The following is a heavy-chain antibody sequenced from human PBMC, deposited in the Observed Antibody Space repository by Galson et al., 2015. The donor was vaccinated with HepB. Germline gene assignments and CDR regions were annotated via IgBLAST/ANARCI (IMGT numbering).Heavy chain of an antibody. Sequence: SVKVSCKASGYTFTSYGISWVRQAPGQGLEWMGWISAYNGNTNYAQKLQGRVTMTTDTSTSTAYMELRSLRSDDTAVYYCARPRDSSPRGWFDPWGQGTLVTVSS. CDR3: ARPRDSSPRGWFDP. J-gene: IGHJ5*02. V-gene: IGHV1-18*01. D-gene: IGHD3-22*01. CDR1: GYTFTSYG. CDR2: ISAYNGNT.